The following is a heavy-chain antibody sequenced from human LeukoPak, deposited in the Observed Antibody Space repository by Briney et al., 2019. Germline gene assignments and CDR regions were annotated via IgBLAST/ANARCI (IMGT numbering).Heavy chain of an antibody. D-gene: IGHD4-17*01. J-gene: IGHJ4*02. CDR2: IWYDGSNK. CDR3: ATDIPGTYGDYGDHYFDY. Sequence: GGSLRLSCAASGFTFSSYGMHWVRQAPGKGLEWVAVIWYDGSNKYYADSVKGRFTISRDNSKNTLYLQMNSLRAEDTAVYYCATDIPGTYGDYGDHYFDYWGQGTLVTVSS. CDR1: GFTFSSYG. V-gene: IGHV3-33*01.